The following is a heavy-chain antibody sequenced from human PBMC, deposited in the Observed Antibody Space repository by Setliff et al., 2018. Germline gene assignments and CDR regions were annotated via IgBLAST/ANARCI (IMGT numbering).Heavy chain of an antibody. J-gene: IGHJ2*01. D-gene: IGHD5-12*01. Sequence: PSETLSLTCAVYGGSFSGYYWSWIRQPPGKGLEWIGYMYYSGDTNYNPSLKSRVTISVDTSKNQFSLELRSVTAADTALYYCARNPDFLQYSFDLWGRGTLVTVSS. CDR2: MYYSGDT. CDR3: ARNPDFLQYSFDL. CDR1: GGSFSGYY. V-gene: IGHV4-59*08.